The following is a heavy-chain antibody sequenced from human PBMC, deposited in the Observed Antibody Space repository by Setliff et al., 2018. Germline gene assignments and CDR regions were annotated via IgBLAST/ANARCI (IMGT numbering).Heavy chain of an antibody. CDR2: IYYSGST. J-gene: IGHJ6*02. D-gene: IGHD6-19*01. CDR3: ARVSQYSSGWYYFYYYGMDV. V-gene: IGHV4-39*07. CDR1: GGSISSSTYY. Sequence: SETLSLTCTVSGGSISSSTYYWGWIRQPPGKGLEWIGSIYYSGSTYYNPSLKSRVTISLDTSKNQFSLKLSSVTAADTAVYYCARVSQYSSGWYYFYYYGMDVWGQGTKVTVSS.